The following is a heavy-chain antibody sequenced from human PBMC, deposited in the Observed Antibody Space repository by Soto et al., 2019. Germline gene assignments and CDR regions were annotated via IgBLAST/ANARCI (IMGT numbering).Heavy chain of an antibody. D-gene: IGHD2-15*01. V-gene: IGHV3-21*01. CDR3: SGCSGGACHQNYGMDV. J-gene: IGHJ6*02. CDR2: ISPSTSHI. CDR1: GFTFSSCT. Sequence: EVHLVESGGGLVKPGGSLRLSCAVSGFTFSSCTMNWVRQAPGKGLEWVSSISPSTSHIYYADSVKGRFTISRDNAKNSLFLQMNSPRAEDTAVYYCSGCSGGACHQNYGMDVWGQGTTATVSS.